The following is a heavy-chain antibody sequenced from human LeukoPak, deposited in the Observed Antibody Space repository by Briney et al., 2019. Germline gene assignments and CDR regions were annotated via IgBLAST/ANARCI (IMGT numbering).Heavy chain of an antibody. CDR2: SRPKANGYTT. Sequence: GGSLRLSCTASGFPFSDYYIDWVRQAPGKGLEWVGRSRPKANGYTTDYAASVKGRFSISRDDSKNSLDLQMNSLKTEDTAVYYCAKDNSYGNFDYWGQGTLVTVSS. D-gene: IGHD5-18*01. J-gene: IGHJ4*02. V-gene: IGHV3-72*01. CDR1: GFPFSDYY. CDR3: AKDNSYGNFDY.